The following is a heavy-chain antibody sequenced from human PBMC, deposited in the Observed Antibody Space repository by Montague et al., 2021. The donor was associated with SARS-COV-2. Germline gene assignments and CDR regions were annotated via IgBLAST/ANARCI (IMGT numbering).Heavy chain of an antibody. CDR3: AREGTLAAAGTGIDY. CDR2: IWYDGSNK. D-gene: IGHD6-13*01. CDR1: GFTFSSYG. Sequence: SRRLSCAASGFTFSSYGMHWVRQAPGKGLEWVAVIWYDGSNKYYADSVKGRFTISRDNSKSTLYLQMNSLGAEDTAVYYCAREGTLAAAGTGIDYWGQGTLVTVSS. V-gene: IGHV3-33*01. J-gene: IGHJ4*02.